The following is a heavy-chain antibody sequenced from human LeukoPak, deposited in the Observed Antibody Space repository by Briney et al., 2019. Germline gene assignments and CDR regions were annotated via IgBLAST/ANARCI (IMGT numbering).Heavy chain of an antibody. J-gene: IGHJ3*01. CDR3: AKDSFSYNGVFDALDV. D-gene: IGHD2-8*01. CDR1: GFTFSSYG. CDR2: IRYDGTNK. V-gene: IGHV3-30*02. Sequence: PGGSLRLSCAASGFTFSSYGMHWVRQAPGKGLEWVAFIRYDGTNKYYADSVKGRFTISRDDSKNTLFLQMNSLRAEDTAIYYCAKDSFSYNGVFDALDVWGHGTMVTVSS.